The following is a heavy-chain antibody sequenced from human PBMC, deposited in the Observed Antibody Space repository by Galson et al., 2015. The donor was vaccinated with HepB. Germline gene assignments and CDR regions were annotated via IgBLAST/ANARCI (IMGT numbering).Heavy chain of an antibody. CDR1: GFTFSSYG. J-gene: IGHJ1*01. CDR3: ARAPRLGYFQH. Sequence: SLRLSCAASGFTFSSYGMHWVRQAPGKGLEWVAVIWYDGSNKYYADSVKGRFTISRDNSKNTLYLQMNSLRAEDTGVYYCARAPRLGYFQHWGQGTLVTVSS. V-gene: IGHV3-33*01. D-gene: IGHD3-16*01. CDR2: IWYDGSNK.